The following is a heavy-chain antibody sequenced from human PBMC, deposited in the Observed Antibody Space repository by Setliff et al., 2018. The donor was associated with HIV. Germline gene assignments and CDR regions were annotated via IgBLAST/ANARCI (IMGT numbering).Heavy chain of an antibody. CDR3: ATIVESSGYHGGNYFDF. V-gene: IGHV3-48*03. CDR1: GFTFSSYE. CDR2: ISSSDNTI. J-gene: IGHJ4*02. Sequence: PGGSLRLSCAASGFTFSSYEMNWVRQAPGKGLEWVSYISSSDNTIHYADSVRGRFTISRDNSKNTMFLQMNSLRVEDTAIYYCATIVESSGYHGGNYFDFWGRGSLVTVS. D-gene: IGHD3-22*01.